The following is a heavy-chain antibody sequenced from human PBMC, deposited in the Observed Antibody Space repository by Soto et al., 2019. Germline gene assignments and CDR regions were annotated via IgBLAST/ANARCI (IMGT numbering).Heavy chain of an antibody. J-gene: IGHJ4*02. D-gene: IGHD6-19*01. CDR2: IDWDDGK. CDR1: GFSLSTSGMR. CDR3: ARMRYSSGWSYYFDY. Sequence: SGPTLVNPTQTLTLTCTLSGFSLSTSGMRVNWIRQPPGKALEWLARIDWDDGKFYSTSLQNRLTIFKDTSKNQVVLTMTNMDLVDTATYYCARMRYSSGWSYYFDYWGQGTLVTVSS. V-gene: IGHV2-70*04.